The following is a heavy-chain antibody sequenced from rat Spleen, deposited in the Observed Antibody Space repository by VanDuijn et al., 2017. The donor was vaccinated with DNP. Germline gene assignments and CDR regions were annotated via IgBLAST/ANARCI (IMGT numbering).Heavy chain of an antibody. D-gene: IGHD1-4*01. CDR1: GFTFSDYY. J-gene: IGHJ1*01. Sequence: EVQLVESGGGLVQPGRSLKLSCAASGFTFSDYYMAWVRQAPTKGLELVAYISYDGGSTYYGDSVKGRFTISRENAKSILYLQMISLRSEDMATYYCARGSGGVRWYFDFWGPGTTVTVSS. CDR2: ISYDGGST. V-gene: IGHV5-20*01. CDR3: ARGSGGVRWYFDF.